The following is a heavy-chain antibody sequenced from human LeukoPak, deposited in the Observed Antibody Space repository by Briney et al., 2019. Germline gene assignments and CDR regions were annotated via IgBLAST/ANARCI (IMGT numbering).Heavy chain of an antibody. D-gene: IGHD5-18*01. CDR3: ARERIERYTYASSDLDY. V-gene: IGHV4-38-2*02. CDR2: VSHSGST. Sequence: SETLSLTCTVSGYSISSDYYWGWIRQPPEKVLEWIASVSHSGSTYYNPSLKSRVTISVDTSKNQFSLKVTSVTAADTALYYCARERIERYTYASSDLDYWGRGTLVTVPS. J-gene: IGHJ4*02. CDR1: GYSISSDYY.